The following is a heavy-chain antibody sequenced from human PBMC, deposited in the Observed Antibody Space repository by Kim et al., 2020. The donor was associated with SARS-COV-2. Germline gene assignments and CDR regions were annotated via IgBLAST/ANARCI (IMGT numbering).Heavy chain of an antibody. Sequence: VKRRFTISRDNAKNSLYLQMNSLRAEDTAVYYCARDRGYSYGPYYYGMDVWGQGTTVTVSS. J-gene: IGHJ6*02. CDR3: ARDRGYSYGPYYYGMDV. V-gene: IGHV3-48*01. D-gene: IGHD5-18*01.